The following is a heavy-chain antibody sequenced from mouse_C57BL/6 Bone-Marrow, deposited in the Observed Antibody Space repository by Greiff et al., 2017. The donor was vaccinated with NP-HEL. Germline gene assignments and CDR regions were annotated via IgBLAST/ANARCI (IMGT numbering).Heavy chain of an antibody. D-gene: IGHD3-2*02. J-gene: IGHJ3*01. CDR2: IDPENGDT. V-gene: IGHV14-4*01. CDR1: GFNIKDDY. CDR3: SGYVFAY. Sequence: DVHLVESGAELVRPGASVKLSCTASGFNIKDDYMHWVKQRPEQGLEWIGWIDPENGDTEYASKFQGKATITADTSSNTAYLQLSSLTSEDTAVYYCSGYVFAYWGQGTLVTVSA.